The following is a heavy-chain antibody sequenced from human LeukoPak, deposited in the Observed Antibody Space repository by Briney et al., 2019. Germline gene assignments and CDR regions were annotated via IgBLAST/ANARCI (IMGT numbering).Heavy chain of an antibody. V-gene: IGHV1-58*02. Sequence: EASVKVSCKASGFTFTNSAMQWVRQARGQRLEWIGWIVVGSGKTNYEQSFQERVTITRDMSTRTAYMELSSLRSEDTAVYYCAAVYYDSSGYYYVPYFDYWGQGTLVTVSS. D-gene: IGHD3-22*01. CDR3: AAVYYDSSGYYYVPYFDY. CDR1: GFTFTNSA. J-gene: IGHJ4*02. CDR2: IVVGSGKT.